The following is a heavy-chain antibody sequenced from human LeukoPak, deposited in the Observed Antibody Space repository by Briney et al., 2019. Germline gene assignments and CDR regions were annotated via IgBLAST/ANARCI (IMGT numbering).Heavy chain of an antibody. Sequence: PGGSLRLSCAASGFTLRTSWMSWVRQAPGKGLEWVANIKQDGSEKNYLDSVKGRFTISRDNAKNSLYPQMNSLRDDDTAVYYCARDGGGPLDWGQGTLVTVSS. V-gene: IGHV3-7*01. CDR1: GFTLRTSW. CDR3: ARDGGGPLD. CDR2: IKQDGSEK. D-gene: IGHD3-10*01. J-gene: IGHJ4*02.